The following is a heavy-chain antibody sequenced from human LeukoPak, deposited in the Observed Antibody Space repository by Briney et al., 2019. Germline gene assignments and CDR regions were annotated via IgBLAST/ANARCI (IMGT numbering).Heavy chain of an antibody. CDR1: GGSFSGYY. CDR2: INHSGST. D-gene: IGHD4-23*01. Sequence: SETLSLTCAVYGGSFSGYYWSWIRQPPGKGLEWIGEINHSGSTNYNPSLKSRVTISVDTSKNRFSLKLSSVTAADTAVYYCARGNRWQSFDYWGQGTLVTVSS. J-gene: IGHJ4*02. V-gene: IGHV4-34*01. CDR3: ARGNRWQSFDY.